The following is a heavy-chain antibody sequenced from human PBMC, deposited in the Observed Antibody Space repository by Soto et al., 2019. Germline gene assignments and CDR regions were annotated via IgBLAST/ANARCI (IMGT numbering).Heavy chain of an antibody. CDR2: IYHSGRT. Sequence: QVQLQESGPGLVKPSGTLSLTCAVSGGSISSSNWWSWVRQPPGKGLEWIGEIYHSGRTNYNPSLKSRVTISVDKSKNQFSLKLSSVTAADTAVYYCASGYGDYDRGNNFDYWGQGTLVTVSS. J-gene: IGHJ4*02. D-gene: IGHD4-17*01. CDR1: GGSISSSNW. V-gene: IGHV4-4*02. CDR3: ASGYGDYDRGNNFDY.